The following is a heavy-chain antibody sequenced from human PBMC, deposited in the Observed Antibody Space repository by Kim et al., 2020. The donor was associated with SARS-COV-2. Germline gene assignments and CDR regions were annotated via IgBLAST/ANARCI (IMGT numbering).Heavy chain of an antibody. Sequence: GESLKISCKGSGYSFTSYWISWVRQMPGKGLEWMGRIDPSDSYTNYSPSFQGHVTISADKSISTAYLQWSSLKASDTAMYYCARLMGGRVQLWPNYYYYGMDVWGQGTTVTVSS. V-gene: IGHV5-10-1*01. CDR3: ARLMGGRVQLWPNYYYYGMDV. J-gene: IGHJ6*02. CDR1: GYSFTSYW. D-gene: IGHD5-18*01. CDR2: IDPSDSYT.